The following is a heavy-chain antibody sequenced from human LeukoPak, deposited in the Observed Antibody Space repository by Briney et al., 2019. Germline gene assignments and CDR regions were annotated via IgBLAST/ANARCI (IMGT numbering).Heavy chain of an antibody. J-gene: IGHJ4*02. CDR1: GYIFTGYY. CDR3: ARWSIAVADFYFDY. V-gene: IGHV1-2*02. D-gene: IGHD6-19*01. Sequence: GASVKVSCKASGYIFTGYYMHWVRQAPGQGLEWMGWINPNIGGTNYAEKFQGRVTMTRDTSISTAYMELSRLRSDDTAVYYCARWSIAVADFYFDYWGQGTLVTVSS. CDR2: INPNIGGT.